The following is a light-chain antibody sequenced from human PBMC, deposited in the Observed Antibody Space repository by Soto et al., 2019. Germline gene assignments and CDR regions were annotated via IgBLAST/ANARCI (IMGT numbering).Light chain of an antibody. V-gene: IGLV2-8*01. CDR1: SSDVGGYNY. CDR2: EVS. J-gene: IGLJ1*01. CDR3: SSYAGSNNLYV. Sequence: QSVLTQPPSASGSPGQSVTISCTGTSSDVGGYNYVSWYQQHPGKAPKLMIYEVSKRPSGVPDRFSGSKSGNTASLTVSGLQAEDEDDYYCSSYAGSNNLYVFGTGTKLTVL.